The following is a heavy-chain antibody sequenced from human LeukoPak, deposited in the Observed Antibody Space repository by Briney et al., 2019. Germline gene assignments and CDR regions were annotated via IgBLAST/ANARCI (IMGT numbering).Heavy chain of an antibody. CDR3: ARAGYCSSTSCVVKDGYYYYGMDV. CDR2: IIPIFGTA. Sequence: GASVKVSCKASGGTFSSYAISWVRQAPGQGLEWMGGIIPIFGTANYAQKFQGRVTITADESTSTAYMELSSLRSEDTAVYYCARAGYCSSTSCVVKDGYYYYGMDVWGQGTTVTVSS. J-gene: IGHJ6*02. V-gene: IGHV1-69*01. D-gene: IGHD2-2*01. CDR1: GGTFSSYA.